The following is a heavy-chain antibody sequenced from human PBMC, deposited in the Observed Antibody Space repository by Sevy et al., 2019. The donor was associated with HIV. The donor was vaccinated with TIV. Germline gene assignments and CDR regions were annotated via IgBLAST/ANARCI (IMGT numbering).Heavy chain of an antibody. CDR2: LYFGCGKI. J-gene: IGHJ4*01. CDR3: ARQGCTKPHDY. V-gene: IGHV3-23*01. D-gene: IGHD2-8*01. CDR1: RFDFSIYS. Sequence: GGSLRLSCAASRFDFSIYSMSWVRQAPGKGLEWVSTLYFGCGKINYADSVKGRFTISRDNSKSSVYLQMNNMRVEDTAVYYCARQGCTKPHDYWGQGTLVTVSS.